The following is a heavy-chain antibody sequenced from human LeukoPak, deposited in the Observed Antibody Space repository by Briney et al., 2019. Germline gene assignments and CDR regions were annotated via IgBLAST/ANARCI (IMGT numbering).Heavy chain of an antibody. Sequence: GGSLRLSCAASGFTFSTYGMHWVRQAPGEGLEWVAVISFGGSNKYYADSVKGRFTISRDNSKNTLYLQMNSLRAEDTAVYYCAKGYNWNDSYWGQGTLVTVSS. CDR2: ISFGGSNK. CDR1: GFTFSTYG. V-gene: IGHV3-30*18. CDR3: AKGYNWNDSY. J-gene: IGHJ4*02. D-gene: IGHD1-1*01.